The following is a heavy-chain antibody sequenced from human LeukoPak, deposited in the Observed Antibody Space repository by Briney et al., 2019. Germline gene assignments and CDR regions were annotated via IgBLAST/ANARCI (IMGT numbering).Heavy chain of an antibody. CDR1: GYTFTSYG. J-gene: IGHJ6*02. CDR2: ISAYNGNT. D-gene: IGHD4-17*01. V-gene: IGHV1-18*01. CDR3: ARDLTPPTVTTLLEFYYYYGMDV. Sequence: ASVKVSCKASGYTFTSYGISWVRQAPGQGLEWMGWISAYNGNTNYAQKLQGRVTMTTDTSTSTAYMELRSLRSDDTAVYYCARDLTPPTVTTLLEFYYYYGMDVWGQGTTVTVSS.